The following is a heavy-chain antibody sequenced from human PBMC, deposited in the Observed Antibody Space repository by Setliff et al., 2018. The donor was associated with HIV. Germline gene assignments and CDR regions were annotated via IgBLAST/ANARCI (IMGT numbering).Heavy chain of an antibody. CDR2: INQERTT. J-gene: IGHJ4*02. D-gene: IGHD3-3*01. V-gene: IGHV4-34*01. CDR3: ARHGDYNFWSGYYFDF. CDR1: RGSFSHYY. Sequence: SETLSLTCAVYRGSFSHYYWTWIRQSPGKGLEWIAEINQERTTFYNPSLKSRLIMSLDTSRNEVSLRLNSVTAADTAVYYCARHGDYNFWSGYYFDFWGQGTLVTVSS.